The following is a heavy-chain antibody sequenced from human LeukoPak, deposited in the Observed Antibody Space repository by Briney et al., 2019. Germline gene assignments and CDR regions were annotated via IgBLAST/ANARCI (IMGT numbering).Heavy chain of an antibody. Sequence: QPGGTLRLSCAASGFTFNSYGMHWVRQAPGKGLEWVAFTRYDGSNKYYADSVKGRFTISRDNSKKTLYLQMNSLRAEDMAVYYCAKDGDSSGWYKDYYYYYYMDVWGKGTTVTVSS. CDR3: AKDGDSSGWYKDYYYYYYMDV. J-gene: IGHJ6*03. V-gene: IGHV3-30*02. D-gene: IGHD6-19*01. CDR1: GFTFNSYG. CDR2: TRYDGSNK.